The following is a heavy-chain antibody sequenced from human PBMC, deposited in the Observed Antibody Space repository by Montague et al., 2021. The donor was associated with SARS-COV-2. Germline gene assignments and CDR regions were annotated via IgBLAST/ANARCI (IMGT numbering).Heavy chain of an antibody. CDR2: IKQSGST. V-gene: IGHV4-34*01. CDR1: GGSFGDDH. D-gene: IGHD3-22*01. Sequence: SETLSLTCAVYGGSFGDDHWSRIRQPPGKGLEWIGDIKQSGSTNYNPSLKSRGTISVDTSKNQFSLKLTSVTAADTAVYFCARGHLSVSMIVVVFTSASYSFDYWGQGAQVTVSS. J-gene: IGHJ4*02. CDR3: ARGHLSVSMIVVVFTSASYSFDY.